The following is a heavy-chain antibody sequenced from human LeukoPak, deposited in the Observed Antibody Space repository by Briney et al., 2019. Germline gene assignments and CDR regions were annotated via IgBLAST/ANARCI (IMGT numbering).Heavy chain of an antibody. CDR1: GGSISSYY. CDR3: ARHSSSWYLAFDI. J-gene: IGHJ3*02. V-gene: IGHV4-4*09. CDR2: IYTSGST. Sequence: PSETLSLTCTVSGGSISSYYWSWIRQPPGKGLEWIGYIYTSGSTNYNPSLKSRVTISVDTSKNQFSLKLSSVTAAVTAVYYCARHSSSWYLAFDIWGQGTMVTVSS. D-gene: IGHD6-13*01.